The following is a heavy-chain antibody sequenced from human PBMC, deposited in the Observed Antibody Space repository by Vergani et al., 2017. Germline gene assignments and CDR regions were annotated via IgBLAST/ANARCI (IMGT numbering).Heavy chain of an antibody. D-gene: IGHD3-10*01. Sequence: QVQLQESGPGLVKPSETLSFTCTVSGGSISSYYWSWIRQPPGKGLEWIGYIYYSGSTNYNPSLKSRVTISVDTSKNQFSLKLSSVTAADTAVYYCARDSGGYAIDYWGQGTLVTVSS. CDR2: IYYSGST. CDR3: ARDSGGYAIDY. V-gene: IGHV4-59*01. CDR1: GGSISSYY. J-gene: IGHJ4*02.